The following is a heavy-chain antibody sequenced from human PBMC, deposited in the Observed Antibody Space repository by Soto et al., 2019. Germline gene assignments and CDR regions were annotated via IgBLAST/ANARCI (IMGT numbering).Heavy chain of an antibody. Sequence: GASVKVSCKASGYTFTSYAIHWVRQAPGQRLEWMGWINAGNGNTKYSQKFQDRVTITRDTSASTAYMELNSLRAEDTAVYYCASYSSGWYGNWFDPWGQGTLVTVSS. CDR3: ASYSSGWYGNWFDP. CDR1: GYTFTSYA. D-gene: IGHD6-19*01. J-gene: IGHJ5*02. CDR2: INAGNGNT. V-gene: IGHV1-3*01.